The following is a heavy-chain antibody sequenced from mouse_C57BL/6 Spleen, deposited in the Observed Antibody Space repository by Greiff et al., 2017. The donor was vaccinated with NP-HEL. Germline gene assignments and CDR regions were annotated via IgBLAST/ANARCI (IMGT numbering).Heavy chain of an antibody. CDR2: IYPGGGYT. Sequence: QVQLKESGAELVRPGTSVKMSCKASGYTFTNYWIGWAKQRPGNGLEWIGDIYPGGGYTNYNEKFKGKATLTADKSSSTAYMQVSSLTSEDSAIYYFARGEGYFDVWGTGTTVTVSS. J-gene: IGHJ1*03. CDR1: GYTFTNYW. V-gene: IGHV1-63*01. CDR3: ARGEGYFDV.